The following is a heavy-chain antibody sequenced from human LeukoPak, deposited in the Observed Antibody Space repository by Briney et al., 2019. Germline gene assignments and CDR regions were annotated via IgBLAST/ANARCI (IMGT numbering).Heavy chain of an antibody. CDR2: IIGDGSGT. CDR3: ARGRSTNFLDV. J-gene: IGHJ6*02. CDR1: GFPFSSYW. Sequence: GGSLRLSCAASGFPFSSYWMHWVRQGPGRGLVWVSRIIGDGSGTNYADSVKGRFTISRDNAKNTLYLQMNSLRAEDMAVYYCARGRSTNFLDVWGQGTTVTVSS. D-gene: IGHD2-2*01. V-gene: IGHV3-74*01.